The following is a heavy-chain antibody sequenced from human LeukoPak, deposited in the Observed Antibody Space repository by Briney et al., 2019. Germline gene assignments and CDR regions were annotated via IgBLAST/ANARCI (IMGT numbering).Heavy chain of an antibody. CDR3: ARRGYSDSSGYDY. D-gene: IGHD3-22*01. J-gene: IGHJ4*02. CDR2: IRYDGSNK. V-gene: IGHV3-30*02. CDR1: GFTFSSYG. Sequence: GGSLRLSCAASGFTFSSYGMHWVRQAPGKGLEWVAFIRYDGSNKYYAGSVKGRFTISRHNAKNSLYLQMNSLRVEDTAVYYCARRGYSDSSGYDYWGQGTLVTVSS.